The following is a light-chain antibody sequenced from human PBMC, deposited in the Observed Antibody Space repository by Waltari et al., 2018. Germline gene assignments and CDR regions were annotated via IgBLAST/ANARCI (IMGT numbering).Light chain of an antibody. CDR3: QTGGHGTWV. CDR2: VNSDGSH. V-gene: IGLV4-69*01. J-gene: IGLJ3*02. Sequence: QLVVTQSPSASASLGASVKLTCTLSSGHSSNVIAWLQQQPEKGPRYLMKVNSDGSHSRGDEIPDCFSGSSSGAERYLTISSLQAEDEADYYCQTGGHGTWVFGGGTKLTVL. CDR1: SGHSSNV.